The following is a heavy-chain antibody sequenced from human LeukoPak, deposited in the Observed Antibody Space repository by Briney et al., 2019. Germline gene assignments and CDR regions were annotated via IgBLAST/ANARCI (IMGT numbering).Heavy chain of an antibody. D-gene: IGHD2/OR15-2a*01. CDR2: IYYSGST. CDR3: ARELKVGNTGYYFDY. Sequence: SETLSLTCTVSRGSISDYYWSWIRQPPGEGLEWIGYIYYSGSTNYNPSLKSRVTIPLDTSKNQFSLNLNSVTAADTAVYYCARELKVGNTGYYFDYWGQGTLVTVSS. CDR1: RGSISDYY. J-gene: IGHJ4*02. V-gene: IGHV4-59*01.